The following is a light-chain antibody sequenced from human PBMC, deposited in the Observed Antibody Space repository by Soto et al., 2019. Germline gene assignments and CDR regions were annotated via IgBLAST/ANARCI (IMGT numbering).Light chain of an antibody. CDR1: SSDVGSYNL. Sequence: QSVLTQPASVSGSPGQSITISCTGTSSDVGSYNLVSWYQQHPGKAPKLMIYEVTKRPSGVSNRFSGSKSDNTASLTISGLQAEDEADYYCCSYAGSNYVFGTGTNVTVL. V-gene: IGLV2-23*02. J-gene: IGLJ1*01. CDR3: CSYAGSNYV. CDR2: EVT.